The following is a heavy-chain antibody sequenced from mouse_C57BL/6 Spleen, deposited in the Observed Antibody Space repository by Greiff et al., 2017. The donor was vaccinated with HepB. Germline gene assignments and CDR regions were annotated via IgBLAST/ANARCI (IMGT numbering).Heavy chain of an antibody. D-gene: IGHD2-5*01. V-gene: IGHV14-4*01. CDR2: IDPENGDT. CDR1: GYNFKDDY. Sequence: EVQLQQSGAELVRPGASVKLSCTASGYNFKDDYMHWVKQRPEQGLEWIGRIDPENGDTDYATKFQGKATITADTSSNTAYLQLSSLTSEDTAVYCCTTARSSNQFAYWGQGTLVTVSA. CDR3: TTARSSNQFAY. J-gene: IGHJ3*01.